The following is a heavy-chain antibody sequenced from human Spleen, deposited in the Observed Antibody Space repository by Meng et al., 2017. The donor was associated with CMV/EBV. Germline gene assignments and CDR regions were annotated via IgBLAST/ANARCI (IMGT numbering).Heavy chain of an antibody. J-gene: IGHJ4*02. CDR3: ARDLEWEVVGIPPPYYLDY. D-gene: IGHD1-26*01. Sequence: ASVKVSCKSSGYTFTTYGISWVRQAPGQGLEWMGWINPYNDNTIYAQKFQGRVTMTTDTSTSTAYMELRSLRSDDTAVYYCARDLEWEVVGIPPPYYLDYWGQGTLVTVSS. CDR1: GYTFTTYG. CDR2: INPYNDNT. V-gene: IGHV1-18*04.